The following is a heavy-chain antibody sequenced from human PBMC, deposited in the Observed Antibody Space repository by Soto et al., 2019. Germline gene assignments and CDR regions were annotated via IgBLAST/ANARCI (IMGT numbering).Heavy chain of an antibody. J-gene: IGHJ6*03. CDR1: GFIVSSNY. D-gene: IGHD2-15*01. V-gene: IGHV3-66*01. Sequence: EVQLVESGGGLVQPGGSLRLSCAASGFIVSSNYMSWVRQAPGKGLEWVSVIQRGGATYYADTVKGRFTISRDNSKNTSYLQMNGLRAEDTAVSYCARGDVHCSGGSCCRVPMDVWGKGTTVTVSS. CDR2: IQRGGAT. CDR3: ARGDVHCSGGSCCRVPMDV.